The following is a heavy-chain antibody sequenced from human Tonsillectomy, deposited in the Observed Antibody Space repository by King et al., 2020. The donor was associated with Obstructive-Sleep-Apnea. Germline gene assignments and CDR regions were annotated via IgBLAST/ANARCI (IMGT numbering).Heavy chain of an antibody. CDR3: ARAKGSSTGTHAMAV. D-gene: IGHD1-1*01. J-gene: IGHJ6*02. CDR1: GYSFTGSF. CDR2: INPNTGGT. Sequence: QLVQSGAEVKKPGASVKVSCKTSGYSFTGSFIHWVRQAPGQGLEWMGWINPNTGGTIYAQKFQAWVTMTRDTSTTTAYMELRTLKSDDTAVYYCARAKGSSTGTHAMAVWGQGTTVTVSS. V-gene: IGHV1-2*04.